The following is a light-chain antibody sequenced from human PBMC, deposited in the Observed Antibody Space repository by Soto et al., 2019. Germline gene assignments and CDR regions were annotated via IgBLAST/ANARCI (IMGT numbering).Light chain of an antibody. J-gene: IGLJ3*02. CDR1: SSNLGAGYD. V-gene: IGLV1-40*01. CDR3: QAYDYRLTASV. CDR2: GNR. Sequence: QSVLTQPPSVSGAPGQRVTLSCTGNSSNLGAGYDVHWYKQVPGAAPKLVIFGNRNRPSGVHERFSGSKSGTSASLAITGLQAEDEADYYCQAYDYRLTASVFGGGTKLTVL.